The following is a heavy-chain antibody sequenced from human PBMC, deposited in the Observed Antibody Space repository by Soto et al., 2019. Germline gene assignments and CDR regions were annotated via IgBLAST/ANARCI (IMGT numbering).Heavy chain of an antibody. J-gene: IGHJ4*02. CDR1: GFPFSVYW. CDR3: ASARGYYDSVGSPIDY. Sequence: GGSLRLSCAASGFPFSVYWMSWVRQAPGKGLEWVANIKQDGSEKYYVDSVKGRFTISRDNAKNSLYLQMNSLRAEDTAVYYCASARGYYDSVGSPIDYWGQGTLVTVS. CDR2: IKQDGSEK. V-gene: IGHV3-7*05. D-gene: IGHD3-22*01.